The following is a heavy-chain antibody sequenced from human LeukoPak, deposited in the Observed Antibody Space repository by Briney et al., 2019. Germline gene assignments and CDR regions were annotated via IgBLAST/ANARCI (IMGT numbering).Heavy chain of an antibody. CDR3: ARRINTNYYYGSRSYGDWFDP. Sequence: SETLSLTCTVSGGSISSYYWSRIRQPPGKGLEWIGYIYYSGSTNYNPSLKSRVTISVDTSKNQFSLKLSSVTAADTAVYYCARRINTNYYYGSRSYGDWFDPWGQGTLVTVSS. V-gene: IGHV4-59*08. J-gene: IGHJ5*02. D-gene: IGHD3-10*01. CDR2: IYYSGST. CDR1: GGSISSYY.